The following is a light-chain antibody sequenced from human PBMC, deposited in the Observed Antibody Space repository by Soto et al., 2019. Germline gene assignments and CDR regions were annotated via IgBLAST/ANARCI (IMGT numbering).Light chain of an antibody. CDR1: SSDVGGYTY. J-gene: IGLJ1*01. CDR2: EVS. CDR3: SSYTISSTYV. V-gene: IGLV2-14*01. Sequence: QSVLTQPASVSGSPGQSITISCTGTSSDVGGYTYVSWYQQHPGKAPKLMIYEVSNRPSGVSNRFSGSKSGNTASLTISGLQAEDEADYYCSSYTISSTYVFGSGTKLTVL.